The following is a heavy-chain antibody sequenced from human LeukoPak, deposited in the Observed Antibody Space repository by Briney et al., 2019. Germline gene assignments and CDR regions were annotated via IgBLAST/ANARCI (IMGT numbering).Heavy chain of an antibody. J-gene: IGHJ3*02. CDR2: MYYSGST. V-gene: IGHV4-59*08. CDR3: ARHAYYYDRSGSYEAFDI. CDR1: GGSISTYY. Sequence: SETLSLTCTDSGGSISTYYWSWIRQPPGKGLEWIGSMYYSGSTNYKPSLKSRVAISVDTSKNQFSLKLSSVTAADTAVYYCARHAYYYDRSGSYEAFDIWGQGTMVTVSS. D-gene: IGHD3-22*01.